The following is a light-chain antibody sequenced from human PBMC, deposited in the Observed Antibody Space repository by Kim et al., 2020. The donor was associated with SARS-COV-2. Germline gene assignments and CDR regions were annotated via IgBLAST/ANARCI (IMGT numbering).Light chain of an antibody. CDR3: QSYHGSNWV. V-gene: IGLV6-57*03. CDR2: EDN. CDR1: GGRIARNY. J-gene: IGLJ3*02. Sequence: GRKETVSGTRSGGRIARNYVQWYQQRPGSAPTAVIYEDNRRPSGVPARFSGSIDSSSNSASLTISGLKTEDEADYYCQSYHGSNWVFGGGTQLTVL.